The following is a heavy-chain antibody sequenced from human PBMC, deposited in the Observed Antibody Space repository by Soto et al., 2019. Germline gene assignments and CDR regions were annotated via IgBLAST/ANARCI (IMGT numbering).Heavy chain of an antibody. V-gene: IGHV1-69*01. CDR1: GGTFNNYG. J-gene: IGHJ6*02. Sequence: QVQLVQPGAEVKKPGSSVKVSCKASGGTFNNYGISWVRQAPGQGLEWMGGVIPIFGSAKYTEFFRGRITITADPATSTAYMELSSLKSEATAVYYCATQAVAGATGHGMDVWGQGTTVTVSS. CDR3: ATQAVAGATGHGMDV. D-gene: IGHD6-13*01. CDR2: VIPIFGSA.